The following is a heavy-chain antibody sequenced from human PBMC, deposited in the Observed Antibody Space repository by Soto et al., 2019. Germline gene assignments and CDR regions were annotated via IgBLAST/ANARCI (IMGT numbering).Heavy chain of an antibody. V-gene: IGHV3-30*18. CDR2: ISHDGSNE. CDR1: GFTFSSYS. CDR3: AKAKGGSGSYYYYYAMDV. J-gene: IGHJ6*02. Sequence: GGSLRLSCAASGFTFSSYSMLWVRQAPGKGLEWVAVISHDGSNEYYADSVKGRFTISRDNSKNTLYLQMDSLRTEDTAVYYCAKAKGGSGSYYYYYAMDVWGQGTTVTVSS. D-gene: IGHD1-26*01.